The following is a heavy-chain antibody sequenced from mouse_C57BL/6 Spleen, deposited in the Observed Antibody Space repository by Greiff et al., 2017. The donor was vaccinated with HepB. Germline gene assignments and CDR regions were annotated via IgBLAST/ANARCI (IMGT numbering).Heavy chain of an antibody. CDR2: INPYNGDT. V-gene: IGHV1-20*01. CDR1: GYSFTGYF. J-gene: IGHJ2*01. Sequence: VQLKQSGPELVKPGDSVKISCKASGYSFTGYFMNWVMQSHGKSLEWIGRINPYNGDTFYNQKFKGKATLTVDKSSSTAHMELRSLTSEDSAVYYCARGDYPFYFDYWGQCTTLTVSS. CDR3: ARGDYPFYFDY. D-gene: IGHD2-4*01.